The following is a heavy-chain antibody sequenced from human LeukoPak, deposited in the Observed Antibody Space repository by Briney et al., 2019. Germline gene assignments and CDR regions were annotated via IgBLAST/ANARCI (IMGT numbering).Heavy chain of an antibody. CDR3: ARHAYYYYMDI. CDR2: MYYSGTT. V-gene: IGHV4-39*01. J-gene: IGHJ6*03. Sequence: PSETLSLTCTVSGGPMSVSNYYWGWIRQSPGKGLEWIGSMYYSGTTYYNPSLKSRVTVLVDKYKNQCSLKVTSVTAADTAVYYCARHAYYYYMDIWGKGTTVTVSS. CDR1: GGPMSVSNYY.